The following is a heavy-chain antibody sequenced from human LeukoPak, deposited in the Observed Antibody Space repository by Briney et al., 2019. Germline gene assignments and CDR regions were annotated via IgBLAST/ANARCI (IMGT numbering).Heavy chain of an antibody. D-gene: IGHD3-16*02. Sequence: ASVKVSCKVSGYTLTELSMHWVRQAPGKGLEWMGGFDPEDGETIYAQKFQGRVTMTEDTSTDTAYMELSSLRSEDTAVYYCAKDPNPYSYPPHANDYWGQGTLVTVSS. J-gene: IGHJ4*02. V-gene: IGHV1-24*01. CDR2: FDPEDGET. CDR1: GYTLTELS. CDR3: AKDPNPYSYPPHANDY.